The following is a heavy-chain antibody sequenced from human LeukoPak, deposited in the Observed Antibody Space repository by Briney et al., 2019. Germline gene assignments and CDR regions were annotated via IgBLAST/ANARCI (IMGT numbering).Heavy chain of an antibody. D-gene: IGHD3-9*01. CDR2: INHSGST. CDR3: ARESGYYDVLTGYYNQNWFDP. V-gene: IGHV4-34*01. Sequence: SETLSLTCAVYGGSFSGSYWSWIRQPPGKGLEWIGEINHSGSTNYNPSLKSRVTISVDTSKNQFSLKPTSVTAADTAVFYCARESGYYDVLTGYYNQNWFDPWGQGTLVTVSS. J-gene: IGHJ5*02. CDR1: GGSFSGSY.